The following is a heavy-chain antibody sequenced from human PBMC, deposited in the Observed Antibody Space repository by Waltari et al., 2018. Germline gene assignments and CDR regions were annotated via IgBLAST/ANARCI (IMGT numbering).Heavy chain of an antibody. J-gene: IGHJ5*02. CDR2: VYTSGST. D-gene: IGHD1-26*01. CDR1: GGSISGYY. Sequence: QVQLQESGPGLVKPSETLSLTCTVSGGSISGYYWNWIRQPAGKGLEWIGRVYTSGSTNYNPSLKGRVTMSVDTSKNKFSLKLSSVTAADTAVYFCAREIDRGPGRWFDPWGQGTLVTVSS. CDR3: AREIDRGPGRWFDP. V-gene: IGHV4-4*07.